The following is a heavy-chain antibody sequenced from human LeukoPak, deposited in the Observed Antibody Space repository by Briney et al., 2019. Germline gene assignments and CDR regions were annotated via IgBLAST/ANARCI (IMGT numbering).Heavy chain of an antibody. CDR2: INHSGST. Sequence: SETLSLTCAVYGGSFSGYYWSWIRQPPGKGLEWIGEINHSGSTNYNPSLKSRVTISVDTSKNQFSLKLSSVTAADTAVYYCASAMRPRAPAFDIWGQGTMVTVSS. V-gene: IGHV4-34*01. CDR1: GGSFSGYY. J-gene: IGHJ3*02. CDR3: ASAMRPRAPAFDI.